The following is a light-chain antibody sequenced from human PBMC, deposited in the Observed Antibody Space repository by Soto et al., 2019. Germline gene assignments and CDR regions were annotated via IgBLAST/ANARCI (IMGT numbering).Light chain of an antibody. CDR3: NQTYKIPRT. V-gene: IGKV1-39*01. Sequence: IQMTQSPSSLSASVGDRVTITCRASQTITTHVNWYQQKPGKAPKLLIYAASSLQSGVPSRFSGSGSGTDFTLTISSLQSEDFATYWCNQTYKIPRTFGQGTKVDIK. J-gene: IGKJ1*01. CDR1: QTITTH. CDR2: AAS.